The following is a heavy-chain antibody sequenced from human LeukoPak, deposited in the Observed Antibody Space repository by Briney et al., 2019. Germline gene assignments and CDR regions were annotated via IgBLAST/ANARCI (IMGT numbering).Heavy chain of an antibody. Sequence: ASVKVSCKASGYTFTSYDINWVRQATGQGLEWMGWMNPNSGNTGYAQKFQGRVTMTRNTSISTAYMELSSLRSEDTAVYYCARGLGGDKKKRTIFGVVKGPYYYYYGMDVWGQGTTVTVSS. J-gene: IGHJ6*02. CDR1: GYTFTSYD. CDR3: ARGLGGDKKKRTIFGVVKGPYYYYYGMDV. D-gene: IGHD3-3*01. V-gene: IGHV1-8*01. CDR2: MNPNSGNT.